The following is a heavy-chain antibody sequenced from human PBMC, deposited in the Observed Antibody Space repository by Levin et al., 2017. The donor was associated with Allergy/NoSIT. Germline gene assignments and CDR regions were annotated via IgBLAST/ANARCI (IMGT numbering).Heavy chain of an antibody. CDR3: AKDHISLVATDVAFDI. J-gene: IGHJ3*02. D-gene: IGHD5-12*01. V-gene: IGHV3-23*01. CDR1: GFTFSSYA. CDR2: ISGSGGST. Sequence: GGSLRLSCAASGFTFSSYAMSWVRQAPGKGLEWVSAISGSGGSTYYADSVKGRFTISRDNSKNTLYLQMNSLRAEDTAVYYCAKDHISLVATDVAFDIWGQGTMVTVSS.